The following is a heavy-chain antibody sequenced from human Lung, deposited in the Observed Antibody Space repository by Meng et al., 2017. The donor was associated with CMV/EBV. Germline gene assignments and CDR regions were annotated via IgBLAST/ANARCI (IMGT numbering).Heavy chain of an antibody. Sequence: ASVKVSCKASGYTFNNYGITWVRQAPGQGLEWMGWISPYNRNTNYAQRLQGRVTMTADTSTSTAYMELRSLRSDDTAVYYCARLDNSSSYCGYWGQGTLVTVSS. V-gene: IGHV1-18*01. J-gene: IGHJ4*02. D-gene: IGHD6-13*01. CDR2: ISPYNRNT. CDR1: GYTFNNYG. CDR3: ARLDNSSSYCGY.